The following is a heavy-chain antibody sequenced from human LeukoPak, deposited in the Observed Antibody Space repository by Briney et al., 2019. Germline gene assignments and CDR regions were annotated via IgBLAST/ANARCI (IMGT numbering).Heavy chain of an antibody. Sequence: ASVKVSCKASGYTFTNYGLNWVRQAPGQGLEWMGWISPYKGDTHYAQKLQARVTMTTDTSTSTAYMELRSLRSDDTAVYYCTRDKYGDYVGRYLQHWGQGTLVTVSS. V-gene: IGHV1-18*01. CDR2: ISPYKGDT. CDR1: GYTFTNYG. CDR3: TRDKYGDYVGRYLQH. D-gene: IGHD4-17*01. J-gene: IGHJ1*01.